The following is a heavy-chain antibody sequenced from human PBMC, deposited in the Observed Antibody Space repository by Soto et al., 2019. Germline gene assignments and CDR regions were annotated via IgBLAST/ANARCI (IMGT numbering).Heavy chain of an antibody. V-gene: IGHV3-30*18. Sequence: HPGGSLRLSCAASGFTFSSYGMHWVRQAPGKGLEWVAVISYDGSNKYYADSVKGRFTISRDNSKNTLYLQMNSLRAEDTAVYYCAKERAPKGALDYWGQGTLVTVSS. CDR1: GFTFSSYG. J-gene: IGHJ4*02. CDR3: AKERAPKGALDY. CDR2: ISYDGSNK. D-gene: IGHD1-26*01.